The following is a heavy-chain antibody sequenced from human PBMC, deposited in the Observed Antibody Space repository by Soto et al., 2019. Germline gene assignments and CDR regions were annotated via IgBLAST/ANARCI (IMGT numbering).Heavy chain of an antibody. CDR3: ARDRISASPPRPPYGLAV. V-gene: IGHV6-1*01. CDR1: GDSVSSNSAA. Sequence: SRTLSLTCAISGDSVSSNSAAWNWIRQSPSRGLECLGRTYYRSKWYNDYAVSVKSRITINPDTSKNQFSLQLNSVTPEDTAVYYCARDRISASPPRPPYGLAVWGQRTTVIVSS. D-gene: IGHD6-13*01. J-gene: IGHJ6*02. CDR2: TYYRSKWYN.